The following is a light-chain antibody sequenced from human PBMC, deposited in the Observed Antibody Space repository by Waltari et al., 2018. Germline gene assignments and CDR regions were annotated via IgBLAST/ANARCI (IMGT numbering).Light chain of an antibody. CDR3: CSYAGRSTWV. CDR2: EGT. Sequence: QSALTQPASVSGSPGQSITISCTATRSDVGSYKFVSWYQQHPGKAPKLMIYEGTKPPSGVSNRFSGSKSGNTASLTISGLQAEDEADYYCCSYAGRSTWVFGGGTKLTVL. CDR1: RSDVGSYKF. J-gene: IGLJ3*02. V-gene: IGLV2-23*01.